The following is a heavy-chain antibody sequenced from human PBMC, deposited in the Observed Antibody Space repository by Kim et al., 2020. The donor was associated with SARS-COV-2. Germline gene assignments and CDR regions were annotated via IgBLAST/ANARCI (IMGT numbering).Heavy chain of an antibody. J-gene: IGHJ4*02. CDR3: ARERPSRPVRYLPVYFDY. V-gene: IGHV4-34*01. Sequence: KSRVTISVDTSKNQFSLMLSAVTAADTAVYYCARERPSRPVRYLPVYFDYWGQGTLVTVSS. D-gene: IGHD3-9*01.